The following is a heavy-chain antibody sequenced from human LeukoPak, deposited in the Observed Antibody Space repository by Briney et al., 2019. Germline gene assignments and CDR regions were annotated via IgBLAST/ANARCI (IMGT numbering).Heavy chain of an antibody. J-gene: IGHJ4*02. D-gene: IGHD1-1*01. CDR3: ARLMAPVGKRSTPFNY. Sequence: ASVKVSCKVSGYTLTELSMHWVRQAPGQGLEWMGWINPNSGGTNYAQKFQGRVAMTRDTSISTAYMELSSLRSDDTAIYYCARLMAPVGKRSTPFNYWGQGTLVTVSS. CDR1: GYTLTELS. V-gene: IGHV1-2*02. CDR2: INPNSGGT.